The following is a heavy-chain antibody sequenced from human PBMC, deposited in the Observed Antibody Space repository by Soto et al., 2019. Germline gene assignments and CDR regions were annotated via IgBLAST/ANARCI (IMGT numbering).Heavy chain of an antibody. J-gene: IGHJ5*02. V-gene: IGHV4-39*01. D-gene: IGHD6-13*01. CDR1: GGSISSSPYY. CDR2: VYYSGST. CDR3: ARGQFSAGYSSSWYFNSGWFDP. Sequence: SETLSLTCAVSGGSISSSPYYWGWIRQPPGKGLEWIGSVYYSGSTSYNPSLKSRVAISVDTSNNQFSLKLSSVTAADTAVYYCARGQFSAGYSSSWYFNSGWFDPWGQGILVTVS.